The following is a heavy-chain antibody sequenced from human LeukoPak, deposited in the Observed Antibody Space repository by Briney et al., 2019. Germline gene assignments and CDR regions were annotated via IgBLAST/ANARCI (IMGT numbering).Heavy chain of an antibody. CDR3: ARGDRPYCSGGSCYFWGIDY. J-gene: IGHJ4*02. Sequence: PMASVKVSCKASGYSFSGYYMHWVRQAPGQGLEWMGWINPSSGDTNYAQKFQGRVTMTRNTSISTAYMELSSLRSEDTAVYCCARGDRPYCSGGSCYFWGIDYWGQGTLVTVSS. CDR1: GYSFSGYY. D-gene: IGHD2-15*01. V-gene: IGHV1-8*02. CDR2: INPSSGDT.